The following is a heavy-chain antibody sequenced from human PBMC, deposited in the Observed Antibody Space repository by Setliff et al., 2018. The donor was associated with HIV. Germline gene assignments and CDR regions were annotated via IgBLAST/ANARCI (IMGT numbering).Heavy chain of an antibody. J-gene: IGHJ5*02. CDR2: VDPNTGNA. V-gene: IGHV1-8*01. CDR1: GYSFTTYD. CDR3: ARMEYDVRGRAPNWFDP. Sequence: ASVKVSCKASGYSFTTYDINWARQAPGQGLEWMGWVDPNTGNAGYEQKFQGRATMTRDTSISTAYMELSSLTSEDTAVYYCARMEYDVRGRAPNWFDPWGPGTLVTVSS. D-gene: IGHD2-8*01.